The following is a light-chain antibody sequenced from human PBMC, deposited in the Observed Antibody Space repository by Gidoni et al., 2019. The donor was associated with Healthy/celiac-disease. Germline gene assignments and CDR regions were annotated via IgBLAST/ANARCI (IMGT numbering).Light chain of an antibody. CDR3: QQSYSTPLT. CDR1: QSISSY. CDR2: AAS. Sequence: DIQMTQSPSSLSASVGDRVTITCRASQSISSYLNWYQQKPGKAPKLLIYAASSLQSGVPSRFSGSGSGTDFTLTISSLQLEDFATYYCQQSYSTPLTFXGXTKVEIK. V-gene: IGKV1-39*01. J-gene: IGKJ4*01.